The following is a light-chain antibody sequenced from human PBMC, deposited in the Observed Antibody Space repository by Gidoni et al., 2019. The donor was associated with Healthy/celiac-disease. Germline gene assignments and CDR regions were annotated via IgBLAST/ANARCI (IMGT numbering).Light chain of an antibody. J-gene: IGKJ2*01. CDR2: GAS. CDR3: QQYGSSPSV. CDR1: QSVSSSY. Sequence: GTLSCRASQSVSSSYLDGYHQKPGQAPRLLIYGASSRATGIPDSFSGSGSGTDFSLTISRLDPEDFAVDYCQQYGSSPSVFGQGTKLEIK. V-gene: IGKV3-20*01.